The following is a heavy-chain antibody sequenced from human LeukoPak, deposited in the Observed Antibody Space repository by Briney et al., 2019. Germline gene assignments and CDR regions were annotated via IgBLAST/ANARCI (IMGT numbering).Heavy chain of an antibody. D-gene: IGHD3-22*01. V-gene: IGHV3-21*04. CDR1: GFTFSSYS. Sequence: GGSLRLSCAASGFTFSSYSMNWVRQAPGKGLEWVSSISSSSSYIYYADSVKGRFTISRDSSKNTLYLQMNSLRAEDTAIYCCAKRGYYDSGALRAPFEYWGQGTLVTVSS. J-gene: IGHJ4*02. CDR2: ISSSSSYI. CDR3: AKRGYYDSGALRAPFEY.